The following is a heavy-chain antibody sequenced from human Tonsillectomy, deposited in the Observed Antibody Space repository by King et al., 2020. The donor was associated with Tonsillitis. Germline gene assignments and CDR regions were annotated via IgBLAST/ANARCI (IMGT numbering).Heavy chain of an antibody. V-gene: IGHV3-30*18. CDR3: AKDWDTAMVTPFDY. J-gene: IGHJ4*02. D-gene: IGHD5-18*01. CDR1: GFTFSSYG. CDR2: ISYDGSNK. Sequence: VQLVESGGGVVQPGRSLRLSCAASGFTFSSYGMHWVRQAPGKGLEWVAVISYDGSNKYYADSVKGRFTISRDNSKNTLHLQMNSLRAEDTAVYYCAKDWDTAMVTPFDYWGQGTLVTVSS.